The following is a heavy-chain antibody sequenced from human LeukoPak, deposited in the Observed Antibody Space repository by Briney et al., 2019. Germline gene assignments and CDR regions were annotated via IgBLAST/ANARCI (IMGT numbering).Heavy chain of an antibody. J-gene: IGHJ4*02. D-gene: IGHD6-13*01. Sequence: GGSLRLSCAASGFTFGNYAMSWVRQGPGKGLEWVSTISGSGGSTYYADSAKGRFTISRDNSKNTLFLQMNSLRADDTAVYFCAKDQKSIAATGYDYWGREPWSPSPQ. CDR2: ISGSGGST. V-gene: IGHV3-23*01. CDR3: AKDQKSIAATGYDY. CDR1: GFTFGNYA.